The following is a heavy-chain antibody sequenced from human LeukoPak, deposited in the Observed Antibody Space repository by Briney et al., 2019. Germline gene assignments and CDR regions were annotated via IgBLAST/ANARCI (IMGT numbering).Heavy chain of an antibody. CDR3: AKVDYGDRGYFDL. CDR1: GFTFSSYA. Sequence: PGGSLRLSCAASGFTFSSYAMSWVRQAPGKGLEWVSAIRGSGANTYYVDSVKGRFTISRDNSKNTLYLQMNSLRAEDTAVYYCAKVDYGDRGYFDLWGRGTLVTVSS. D-gene: IGHD4-17*01. CDR2: IRGSGANT. J-gene: IGHJ2*01. V-gene: IGHV3-23*01.